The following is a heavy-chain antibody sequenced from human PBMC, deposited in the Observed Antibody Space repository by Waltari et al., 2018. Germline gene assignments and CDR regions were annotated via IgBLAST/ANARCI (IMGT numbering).Heavy chain of an antibody. D-gene: IGHD6-13*01. CDR1: GGSISTRRYS. CDR3: ATNPGYSSSWYDY. Sequence: QVQLQESGPGLVKPSETLSLTGTVSGGSISTRRYSWGWIRQPPGKGLEWIGSIYYSGSTYYNPSLKSRVTISVDTSKNQFSLKLSSVTAADTAVYYCATNPGYSSSWYDYWGQGTLVTVSS. J-gene: IGHJ4*02. CDR2: IYYSGST. V-gene: IGHV4-39*07.